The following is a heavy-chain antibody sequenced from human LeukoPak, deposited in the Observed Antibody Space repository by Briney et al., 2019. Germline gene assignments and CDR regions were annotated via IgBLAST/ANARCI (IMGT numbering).Heavy chain of an antibody. CDR2: ISGSGGST. V-gene: IGHV3-23*01. CDR1: GFTFSTYG. D-gene: IGHD3-10*01. Sequence: PGGSLRLSCAASGFTFSTYGMTWVRQAPGKGLEWVSAISGSGGSTYYADSVKGRFTISRDNSKNTLYLQMNSLRAEDTAVYYCAKPPKLLWFGELLSPFDYWGQGTLVTVSS. CDR3: AKPPKLLWFGELLSPFDY. J-gene: IGHJ4*02.